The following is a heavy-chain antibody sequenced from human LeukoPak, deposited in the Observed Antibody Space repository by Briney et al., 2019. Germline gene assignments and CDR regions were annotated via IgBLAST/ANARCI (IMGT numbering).Heavy chain of an antibody. CDR1: GFTFSSYA. D-gene: IGHD1-1*01. V-gene: IGHV3-30-3*01. J-gene: IGHJ4*02. CDR2: TSYDGSNK. CDR3: ARDGATGTARSSFFDY. Sequence: GGSLRLSCAASGFTFSSYAMHWVRQAPGKGPEGVAVTSYDGSNKYYADSVKGRFLISRDSSKNTLNLQMNGLRAEDTAVYYCARDGATGTARSSFFDYWGQGTLVTVSS.